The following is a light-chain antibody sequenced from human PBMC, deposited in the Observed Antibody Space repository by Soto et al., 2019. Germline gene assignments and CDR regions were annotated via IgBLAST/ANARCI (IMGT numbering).Light chain of an antibody. Sequence: SALTQPRSVSGSPGQSVTISCTGTSSDVGGYNYVSWYQQHPGKAPKLMISDVNERPSGVPDRFSGSKSGNTASLTISGLQAEDEAEYYCCSYSGSIYVFGTGTKVTGL. CDR3: CSYSGSIYV. CDR1: SSDVGGYNY. J-gene: IGLJ1*01. CDR2: DVN. V-gene: IGLV2-11*01.